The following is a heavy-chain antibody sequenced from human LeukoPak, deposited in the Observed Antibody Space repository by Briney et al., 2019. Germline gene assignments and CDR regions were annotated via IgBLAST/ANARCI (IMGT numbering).Heavy chain of an antibody. CDR3: ARDSSGWYLIDP. CDR2: IIPIFGTA. Sequence: GASVKVSCKASGGTFSSYAISWVRQAPGQGLEWMGGIIPIFGTANYAQKFQGRVTITADESTSTAYMELSSLRSEDTAVYYCARDSSGWYLIDPWGQGTLVTVSS. D-gene: IGHD6-19*01. V-gene: IGHV1-69*13. CDR1: GGTFSSYA. J-gene: IGHJ5*02.